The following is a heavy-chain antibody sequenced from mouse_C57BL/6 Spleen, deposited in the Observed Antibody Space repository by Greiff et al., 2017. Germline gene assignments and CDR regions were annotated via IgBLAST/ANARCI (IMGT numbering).Heavy chain of an antibody. Sequence: VQLQQSGPELVKPGASVKISCKASGYTFTDYYMNWVKQSHGKSLEWIGDINPNNGGTSYNQKFKGKATLTVDKSSSTAYMELRSLTSEDSAVYYCARGDYYRFAYWGQGTLVTVSA. V-gene: IGHV1-26*01. CDR1: GYTFTDYY. CDR3: ARGDYYRFAY. CDR2: INPNNGGT. D-gene: IGHD1-1*01. J-gene: IGHJ3*01.